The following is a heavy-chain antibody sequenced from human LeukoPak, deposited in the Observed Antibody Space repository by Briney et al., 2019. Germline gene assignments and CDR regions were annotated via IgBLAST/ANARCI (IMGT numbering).Heavy chain of an antibody. Sequence: GGSLRLSCAASGFTLSTYAMSWVRQTPGKGLEWVAATSSSDAGTYHADSVRGRFTISRDNSKNTLYLQMNSLRAEDAAVYYSTTDLPGQCLARVARWYWGQGTLVTVSS. CDR1: GFTLSTYA. J-gene: IGHJ4*02. D-gene: IGHD3-9*01. CDR3: TTDLPGQCLARVARWY. V-gene: IGHV3-23*01. CDR2: TSSSDAGT.